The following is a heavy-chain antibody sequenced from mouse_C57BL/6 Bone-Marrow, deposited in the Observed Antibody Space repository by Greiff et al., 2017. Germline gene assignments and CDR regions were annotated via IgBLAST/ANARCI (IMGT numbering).Heavy chain of an antibody. Sequence: EVQVVESGGDLVKPGGSLKLSCAASGFTFSSYGMSWVRQTPDKRLEWVATISSGGSYTYYPDSVKGRFTISRDNAKNTLYLQMSSLKSEETAMYYCARRRYYYAMDYWGQGTSVTVSS. CDR3: ARRRYYYAMDY. V-gene: IGHV5-6*01. CDR1: GFTFSSYG. J-gene: IGHJ4*01. CDR2: ISSGGSYT.